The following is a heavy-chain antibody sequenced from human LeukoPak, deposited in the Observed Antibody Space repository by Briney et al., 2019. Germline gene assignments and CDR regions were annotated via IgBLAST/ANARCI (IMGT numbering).Heavy chain of an antibody. CDR3: ARHMRINWFDP. CDR2: IYSGGST. J-gene: IGHJ5*02. Sequence: GGSLRLSCAASGFTVSSNYMSWVRQAPGKGLEWVSVIYSGGSTYYADSVKGRFTISRDNSKNTLYLQMNSLRAEDTAVYYCARHMRINWFDPWGQGTLVTVSS. CDR1: GFTVSSNY. V-gene: IGHV3-53*01.